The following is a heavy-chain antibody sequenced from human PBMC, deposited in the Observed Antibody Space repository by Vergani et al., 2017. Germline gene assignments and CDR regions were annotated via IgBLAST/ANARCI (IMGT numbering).Heavy chain of an antibody. CDR1: GFTFSSHA. CDR2: ISRDGATI. CDR3: SRDTFGAEDF. J-gene: IGHJ4*02. D-gene: IGHD3-3*01. Sequence: EVQLLQSEGAVVQPGGSLRLSCVASGFTFSSHAMSWVRQGHGQGLEWVSSISRDGATINYAGSVEGRFTISRDNAKNKLYLQMNSLRAEDTAVYFCSRDTFGAEDFWGQGTLVTVSS. V-gene: IGHV3-23*01.